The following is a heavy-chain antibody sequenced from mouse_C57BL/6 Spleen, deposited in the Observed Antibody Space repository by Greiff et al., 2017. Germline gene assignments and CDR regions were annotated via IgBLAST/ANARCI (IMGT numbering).Heavy chain of an antibody. D-gene: IGHD2-4*01. CDR2: ISSGSSTI. J-gene: IGHJ3*01. CDR3: ARSHYDYDGAWFAY. CDR1: GFTFSDYG. Sequence: EVQLVESGGGLVKPGGSLKLSCAASGFTFSDYGMHWVRQAPEKGLEWVAYISSGSSTIYYADTVKGRFTISRDNAKNTLFLQMTSLRSEDTAMYYCARSHYDYDGAWFAYWGQGTLVTVSA. V-gene: IGHV5-17*01.